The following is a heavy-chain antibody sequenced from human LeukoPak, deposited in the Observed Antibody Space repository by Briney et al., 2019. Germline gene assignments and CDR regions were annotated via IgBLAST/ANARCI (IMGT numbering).Heavy chain of an antibody. CDR2: ISYDGSNK. CDR1: GFTFSSYG. CDR3: AKDSTVTTLAY. D-gene: IGHD4-17*01. V-gene: IGHV3-30*18. Sequence: GALRLSCAASGFTFSSYGMHWVRQAPGKGLEWVAVISYDGSNKYYADSVKGRFTISRDNSKNTLYLQMNSLRAEDTAVYYCAKDSTVTTLAYWGQGTLVTVSS. J-gene: IGHJ4*02.